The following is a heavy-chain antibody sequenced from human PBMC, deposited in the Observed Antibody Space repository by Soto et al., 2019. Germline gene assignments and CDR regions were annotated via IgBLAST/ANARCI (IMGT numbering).Heavy chain of an antibody. Sequence: GESLKISCTGVEYSFTSYWIAWVRQMPGKGLEWMGIIYPGDSDTRYSPSFQGQVTISADKSITTVYLQWSSLKASDTAMYYCARGYCTTTICDPWFDPWGQGTLVTVSS. CDR1: EYSFTSYW. CDR3: ARGYCTTTICDPWFDP. V-gene: IGHV5-51*01. D-gene: IGHD2-2*01. CDR2: IYPGDSDT. J-gene: IGHJ5*02.